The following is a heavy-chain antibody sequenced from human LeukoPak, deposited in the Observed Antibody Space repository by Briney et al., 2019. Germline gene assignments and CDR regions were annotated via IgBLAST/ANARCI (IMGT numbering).Heavy chain of an antibody. Sequence: GGSLRLSCAASGYRFGDYSVNWVRQAPGKGLEWLSYISSTSATIYYADSVKGRFTIPRDNARDSLYLQMNNLRVEDTAVYYCARDPARPPGYYMDVWGRGTTVTVSS. CDR1: GYRFGDYS. D-gene: IGHD6-6*01. J-gene: IGHJ6*03. CDR2: ISSTSATI. V-gene: IGHV3-48*01. CDR3: ARDPARPPGYYMDV.